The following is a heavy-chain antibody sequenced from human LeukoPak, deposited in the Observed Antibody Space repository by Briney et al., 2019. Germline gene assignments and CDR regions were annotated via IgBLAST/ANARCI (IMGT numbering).Heavy chain of an antibody. Sequence: PGGSLRLSCAASGFTFGSYAMSWVRQAPGKGLEWVSAISGSGGSTHYADSVKGRFTISRDNSKNTLYLQMNSLRAEDTAVYYCAKARQPYSSSFGFDYWGQGTLVTVSS. J-gene: IGHJ4*02. CDR1: GFTFGSYA. V-gene: IGHV3-23*01. D-gene: IGHD6-6*01. CDR3: AKARQPYSSSFGFDY. CDR2: ISGSGGST.